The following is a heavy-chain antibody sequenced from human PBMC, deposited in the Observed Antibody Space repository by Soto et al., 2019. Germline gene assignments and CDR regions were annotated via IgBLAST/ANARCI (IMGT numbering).Heavy chain of an antibody. CDR3: ARVNYVSGDYADY. J-gene: IGHJ4*02. D-gene: IGHD2-15*01. CDR1: GGSISSYY. Sequence: QVQLQESGPGLVKPSETLSLTCTVSGGSISSYYWSWIRQPPGKGLEWIGYIYYSGSTNYNPSLKSRVTISVDTSKNQFSLKLSSVTAADTAVYYCARVNYVSGDYADYWGQGTLVTVSS. V-gene: IGHV4-59*01. CDR2: IYYSGST.